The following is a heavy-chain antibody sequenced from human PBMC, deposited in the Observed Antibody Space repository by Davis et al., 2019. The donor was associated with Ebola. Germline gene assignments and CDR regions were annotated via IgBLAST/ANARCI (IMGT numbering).Heavy chain of an antibody. Sequence: GESLKISCTGSGYSFTSYWISWVRQMPGKGLEWMGRIDPSDSYTNYSPSFQGHVTISADKSISTAYLQWSSLKASDTAMYYCAKFTHYYYYYGMDVWGKGTTVIVSS. CDR1: GYSFTSYW. CDR3: AKFTHYYYYYGMDV. CDR2: IDPSDSYT. J-gene: IGHJ6*04. V-gene: IGHV5-10-1*01.